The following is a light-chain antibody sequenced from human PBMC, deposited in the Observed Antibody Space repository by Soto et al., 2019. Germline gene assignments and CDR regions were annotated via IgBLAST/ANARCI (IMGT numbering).Light chain of an antibody. CDR2: EVT. Sequence: QSALTQPPSVSGSPGQSVTISCTGTSSDIGKYDRVSWYQQSPGTAPKLIIYEVTNRPSGVPARFSGSKSGNTASLTISGLQAEDEADYYCSSYISTSRYVFGAGTKSPS. V-gene: IGLV2-18*02. J-gene: IGLJ1*01. CDR1: SSDIGKYDR. CDR3: SSYISTSRYV.